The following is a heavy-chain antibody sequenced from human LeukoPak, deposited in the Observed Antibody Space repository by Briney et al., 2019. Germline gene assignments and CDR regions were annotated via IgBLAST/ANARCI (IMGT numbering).Heavy chain of an antibody. J-gene: IGHJ4*02. D-gene: IGHD3-10*01. CDR2: ISSSGTTI. CDR3: ARVVRGSGEWGLDY. Sequence: PGGSLRLSCAASGFTFSDYYMSWIRQAPGKGLEWVSYISSSGTTIYYADSVKGRFTISRDNAKSSLYLQLNSLRAEDTAVYYCARVVRGSGEWGLDYWGQGTLVTVSS. V-gene: IGHV3-11*01. CDR1: GFTFSDYY.